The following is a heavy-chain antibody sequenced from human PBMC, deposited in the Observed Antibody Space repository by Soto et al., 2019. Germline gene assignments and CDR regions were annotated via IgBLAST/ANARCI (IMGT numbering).Heavy chain of an antibody. V-gene: IGHV1-69*13. J-gene: IGHJ6*04. D-gene: IGHD6-13*01. Sequence: SVKLSCKASGGTFSSYAISWVRQAPGQGLEWMGGIIPIFGTANYAQKFQGRVTITADESTSTAYMELSSLRSEDTAVYYCASKAGIAAAVALYYGMDVWGEGTKVTVSS. CDR1: GGTFSSYA. CDR2: IIPIFGTA. CDR3: ASKAGIAAAVALYYGMDV.